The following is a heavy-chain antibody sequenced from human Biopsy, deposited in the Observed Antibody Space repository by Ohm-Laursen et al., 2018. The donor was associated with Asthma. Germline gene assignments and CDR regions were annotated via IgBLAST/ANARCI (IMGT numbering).Heavy chain of an antibody. CDR1: GFTFSTYS. V-gene: IGHV3-48*02. Sequence: SLRLSCAASGFTFSTYSMNWVRQAPGKGLEWVSYISSSSGTIYYADSVKGRFTISRDNAKNSLYLQMNSLRDEDTAVYYCARPDPGTTPGMDVWGQGTTLTVSS. D-gene: IGHD1-7*01. CDR3: ARPDPGTTPGMDV. J-gene: IGHJ6*02. CDR2: ISSSSGTI.